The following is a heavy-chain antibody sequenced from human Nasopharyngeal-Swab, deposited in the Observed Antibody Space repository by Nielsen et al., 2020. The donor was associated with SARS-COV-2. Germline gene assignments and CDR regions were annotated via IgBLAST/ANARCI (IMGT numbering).Heavy chain of an antibody. J-gene: IGHJ5*02. Sequence: WVRPAPGQGLEWMGGIIPIFGTANYAQKFQGRVTITADKSTSTAYMELSSLRSEDTAVYYCARDRIVGATSAFDPWGQGTLVTVSS. V-gene: IGHV1-69*06. CDR3: ARDRIVGATSAFDP. D-gene: IGHD1-26*01. CDR2: IIPIFGTA.